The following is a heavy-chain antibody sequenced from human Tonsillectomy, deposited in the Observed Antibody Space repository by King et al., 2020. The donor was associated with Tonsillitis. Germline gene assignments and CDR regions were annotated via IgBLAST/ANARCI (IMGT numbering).Heavy chain of an antibody. Sequence: EVQLVESGGGLVQPGGSLRLSCAASGFTFSIYSMNWVRQAPGKGLEWVSSISSSSNFVYYAGSVRGRYTISRDNAKNSLYLQMNSLRAEDTAVYYCVRGSGGIRFLEYLLLDSWGQGTLVTVSS. J-gene: IGHJ4*02. CDR3: VRGSGGIRFLEYLLLDS. D-gene: IGHD3-3*01. CDR2: ISSSSNFV. CDR1: GFTFSIYS. V-gene: IGHV3-21*01.